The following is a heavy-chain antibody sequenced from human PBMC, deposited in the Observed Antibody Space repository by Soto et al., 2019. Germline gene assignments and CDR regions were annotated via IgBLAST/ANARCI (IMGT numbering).Heavy chain of an antibody. J-gene: IGHJ4*02. CDR2: IKHDGSEK. Sequence: EVQLVESGGGLVQAGGSLRLSCAGSGFTFSSHWMTWVRQAPGKGLEWVANIKHDGSEKYYVDSVKGRFTISRDNGQNSLYLQMNSLRAEDTAVYYCTTIADYWGQGTLVTVSS. CDR3: TTIADY. D-gene: IGHD6-13*01. CDR1: GFTFSSHW. V-gene: IGHV3-7*01.